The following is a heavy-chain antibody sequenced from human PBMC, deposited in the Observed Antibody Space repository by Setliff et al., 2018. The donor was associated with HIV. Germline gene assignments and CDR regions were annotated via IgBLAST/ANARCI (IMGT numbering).Heavy chain of an antibody. J-gene: IGHJ5*02. CDR1: GDSISSGGFY. Sequence: SETLSLTCTVSGDSISSGGFYCNWFRQYPEKGLEWVGWIHYSGRTNFNPSLRSRATISFDTSKNQFSLNLTSVTAADTAVYYCARAPFRGGSFGWFDPWGQGTLVTVSS. CDR3: ARAPFRGGSFGWFDP. D-gene: IGHD2-15*01. V-gene: IGHV4-31*02. CDR2: IHYSGRT.